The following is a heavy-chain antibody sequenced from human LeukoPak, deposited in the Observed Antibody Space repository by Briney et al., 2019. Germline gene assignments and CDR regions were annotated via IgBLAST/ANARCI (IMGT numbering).Heavy chain of an antibody. CDR2: ISYGLSNK. CDR1: RFTFSTYT. CDR3: ARAGGSGSYYHYYGMDV. D-gene: IGHD3-10*01. Sequence: GRSLRLSCAASRFTFSTYTMHRVRQAPGKGLEWVAAISYGLSNKYYADSVKGRFTISRDNSKNTLNLQMNSLRAEDTAVYHCARAGGSGSYYHYYGMDVWGQGTTVTVSS. J-gene: IGHJ6*02. V-gene: IGHV3-30-3*01.